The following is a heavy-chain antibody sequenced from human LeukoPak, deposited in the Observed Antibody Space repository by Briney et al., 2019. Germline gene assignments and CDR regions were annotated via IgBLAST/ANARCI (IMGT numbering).Heavy chain of an antibody. CDR3: ARVKLTMVRGVISGYYYMDV. D-gene: IGHD3-10*01. Sequence: GGSLRLSCAASGFTFSSYWMSWVRQAPGKGLEWVANIKQDGSEKYYVDSVKGRFTISRDNAKNSLYLQMNSLRAEDTAAYYCARVKLTMVRGVISGYYYMDVWGKGTTVTIFS. CDR2: IKQDGSEK. CDR1: GFTFSSYW. J-gene: IGHJ6*03. V-gene: IGHV3-7*01.